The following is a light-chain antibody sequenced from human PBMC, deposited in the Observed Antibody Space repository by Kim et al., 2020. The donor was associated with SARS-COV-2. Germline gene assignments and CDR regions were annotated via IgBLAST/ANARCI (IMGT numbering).Light chain of an antibody. Sequence: STLSASVGDRVPITCRASKSISSWLTWYQQKPGKAPKLLIYKATSLESGVPSRFSGRGSGTEFTLTIRSLQPDDFATYYCQQYKTFGKGTKVDIK. J-gene: IGKJ1*01. CDR1: KSISSW. V-gene: IGKV1-5*03. CDR2: KAT. CDR3: QQYKT.